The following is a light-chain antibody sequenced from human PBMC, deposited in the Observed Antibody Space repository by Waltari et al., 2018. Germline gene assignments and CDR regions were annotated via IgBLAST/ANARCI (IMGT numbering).Light chain of an antibody. V-gene: IGLV1-51*01. CDR2: DNN. Sequence: QSVLTQPPSVSAAPGQTLTISCSGSSSNLQNSSVPWYQRLPGTAPKLPTYDNNKRPSGIPDRFAGSKSGTSATLGITGLQAGDEADYYCGTWANSLIIVGGGTKVTVL. J-gene: IGLJ2*01. CDR1: SSNLQNSS. CDR3: GTWANSLII.